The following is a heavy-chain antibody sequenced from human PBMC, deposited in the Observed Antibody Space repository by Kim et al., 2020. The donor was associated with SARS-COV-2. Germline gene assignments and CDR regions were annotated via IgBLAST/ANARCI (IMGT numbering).Heavy chain of an antibody. D-gene: IGHD3-10*01. CDR1: GFTFSDYY. V-gene: IGHV3-11*01. CDR3: ERDYNYGYNDLDY. J-gene: IGHJ4*02. CDR2: ISSSGSTI. Sequence: GGSLRLSCAASGFTFSDYYMSWIRQAPGKGLEWVSYISSSGSTIYYADSVKGRFTISRDNAKNSLYLQMNSLRAEDTAVYYCERDYNYGYNDLDYWGQGTLVTVSS.